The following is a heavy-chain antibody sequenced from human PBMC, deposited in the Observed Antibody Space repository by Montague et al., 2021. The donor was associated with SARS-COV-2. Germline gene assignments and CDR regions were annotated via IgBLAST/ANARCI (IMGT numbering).Heavy chain of an antibody. V-gene: IGHV4-59*01. J-gene: IGHJ4*02. CDR2: IYYSGST. Sequence: SETLSLTCTVSGGSITSYYWSWIRQPPGKGLESIGYIYYSGSTNYKPALKSRVTMSVDTSKNQFSLKLSSVTAADTAVYYCARGDGHYYGSGTYPYYWGQGTLVT. CDR1: GGSITSYY. CDR3: ARGDGHYYGSGTYPYY. D-gene: IGHD3-10*01.